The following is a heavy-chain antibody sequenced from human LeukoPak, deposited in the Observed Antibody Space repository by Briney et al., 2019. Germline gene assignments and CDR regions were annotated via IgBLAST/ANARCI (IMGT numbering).Heavy chain of an antibody. Sequence: GASVKLSCNASGGTFSTFAISWVRQAPGQGLEWMGGTSPMFATANYAQKFQARVSFTTDESTSTAYMELSSLRSEDTAVYYCARGARYGDYDTYWYFHLWGRGTLVTVSS. J-gene: IGHJ2*01. CDR1: GGTFSTFA. CDR2: TSPMFATA. V-gene: IGHV1-69*05. D-gene: IGHD4-17*01. CDR3: ARGARYGDYDTYWYFHL.